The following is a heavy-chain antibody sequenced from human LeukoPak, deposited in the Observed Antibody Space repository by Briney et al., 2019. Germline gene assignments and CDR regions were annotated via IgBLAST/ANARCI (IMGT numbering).Heavy chain of an antibody. CDR1: GYSISSGYY. CDR3: ARDNYDSSGYYEHALDL. D-gene: IGHD3-22*01. J-gene: IGHJ3*01. Sequence: PSETLSLTCTVSGYSISSGYYWGWIRQPPGKGLEWIGSIYHSGSTYYNPSLKSRVTISVDTSKNQFSLKLSSVTAADTAVYYCARDNYDSSGYYEHALDLWGQGTMVTVSS. CDR2: IYHSGST. V-gene: IGHV4-38-2*02.